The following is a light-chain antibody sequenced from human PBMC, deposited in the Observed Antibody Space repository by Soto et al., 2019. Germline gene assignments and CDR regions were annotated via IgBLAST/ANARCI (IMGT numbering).Light chain of an antibody. V-gene: IGKV1-5*01. CDR1: QSISSW. Sequence: DIQMTQSPSTLSASVGDRVTITCRASQSISSWLAWYQQKPGKAPKLLIYDASSLESGVPSRFSGSGSGTEFTISINSLQPDDFATYYCQQYNSYPRYNFGQGTKLEIK. J-gene: IGKJ2*01. CDR2: DAS. CDR3: QQYNSYPRYN.